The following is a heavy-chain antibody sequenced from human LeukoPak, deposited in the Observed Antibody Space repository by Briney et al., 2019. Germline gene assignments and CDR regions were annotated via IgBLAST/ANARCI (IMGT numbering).Heavy chain of an antibody. CDR2: ISGSGGST. D-gene: IGHD3-10*01. Sequence: GGSLRLSCAASGFTFSSYAMSWVRQAPGKGLEWVSAISGSGGSTYYADSVKGRFTISRDNSKSTLYLQMNSLRAEDTAVYYCASPVVVRGVIIHWGQGTLVAVSS. CDR3: ASPVVVRGVIIH. J-gene: IGHJ4*02. CDR1: GFTFSSYA. V-gene: IGHV3-23*01.